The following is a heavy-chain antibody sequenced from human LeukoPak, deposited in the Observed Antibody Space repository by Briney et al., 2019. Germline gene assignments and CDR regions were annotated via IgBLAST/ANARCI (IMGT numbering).Heavy chain of an antibody. V-gene: IGHV1-69*13. J-gene: IGHJ4*02. CDR1: GGTFSSYA. D-gene: IGHD3-3*01. Sequence: ASVKVSCKASGGTFSSYAISWVRQAPGQGLEWMGGIIPIFGTANYAQKFQGRVTITADESTSTAYMELSSLRSEDTAVYYCARDRQNYDFWSGYQTYYFDYWGQGTLVTVSS. CDR2: IIPIFGTA. CDR3: ARDRQNYDFWSGYQTYYFDY.